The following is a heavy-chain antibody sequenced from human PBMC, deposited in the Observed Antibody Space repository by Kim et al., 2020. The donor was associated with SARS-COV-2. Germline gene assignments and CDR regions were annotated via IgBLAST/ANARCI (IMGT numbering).Heavy chain of an antibody. CDR2: TP. J-gene: IGHJ4*02. D-gene: IGHD4-4*01. V-gene: IGHV4-59*09. CDR3: ARGAVNFDY. Sequence: TPNTNPSLKSRVTISVDTSKNQFSLKLSSVTAADTAVYYCARGAVNFDYWGQGTLVTVSS.